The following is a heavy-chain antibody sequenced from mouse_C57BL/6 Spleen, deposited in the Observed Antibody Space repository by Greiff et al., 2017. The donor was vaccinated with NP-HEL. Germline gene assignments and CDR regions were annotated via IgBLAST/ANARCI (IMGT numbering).Heavy chain of an antibody. CDR3: ATSFYYGNYVYAMDY. V-gene: IGHV1-64*01. D-gene: IGHD2-1*01. Sequence: VQLQQPGAELVKPGASVKLSCKASGYTFTSYWMHWVKQRPGQGLEWIGMIHPNSGSTNYNEKFKSKATLTVDKSSSTAYMQLSSLTSEDSAVYYCATSFYYGNYVYAMDYWGQGTSVTVSS. CDR1: GYTFTSYW. CDR2: IHPNSGST. J-gene: IGHJ4*01.